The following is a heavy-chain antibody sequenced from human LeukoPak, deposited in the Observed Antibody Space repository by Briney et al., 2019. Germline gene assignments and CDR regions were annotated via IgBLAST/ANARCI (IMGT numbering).Heavy chain of an antibody. Sequence: SETLSLTCAVYGGSFSGYYWSWIRQPPGEGLEWIGYIYYSGSTNYNPSLKSRVTISVDTSKNQFSLKLSSVTAADTAVYYCARTKNWFDPWGQGTLVTVSS. J-gene: IGHJ5*02. CDR1: GGSFSGYY. CDR3: ARTKNWFDP. CDR2: IYYSGST. V-gene: IGHV4-59*01.